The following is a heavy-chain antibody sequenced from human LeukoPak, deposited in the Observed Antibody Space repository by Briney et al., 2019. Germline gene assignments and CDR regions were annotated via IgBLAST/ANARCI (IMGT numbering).Heavy chain of an antibody. CDR2: ISSYNGNT. D-gene: IGHD3-10*01. V-gene: IGHV1-18*01. CDR1: GYTFTSYG. CDR3: GRHTLYGSGSYYVYYFDY. J-gene: IGHJ4*02. Sequence: ASVKVSCKASGYTFTSYGISWVRQAPGQGLEWMGWISSYNGNTNYAQKLQGRVTMTTDTSTSAAYMELRSLRYDDTAVYYCGRHTLYGSGSYYVYYFDYWGQGTLVTVSS.